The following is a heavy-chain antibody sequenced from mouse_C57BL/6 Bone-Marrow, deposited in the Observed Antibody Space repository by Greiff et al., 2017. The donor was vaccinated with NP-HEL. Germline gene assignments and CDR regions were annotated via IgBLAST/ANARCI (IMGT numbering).Heavy chain of an antibody. D-gene: IGHD2-4*01. J-gene: IGHJ3*01. CDR2: ISYDGSN. Sequence: EVQLQESGPGLVKPSQSLSLTCSVTGYSITSGYYWNWIRQFPGNKLEWMGYISYDGSNNYNPSLKNRISITRYTSKNQFFLKLNSVTTEDTATYYWSRDDYDEGLAYWGQGTLVTVSA. V-gene: IGHV3-6*01. CDR1: GYSITSGYY. CDR3: SRDDYDEGLAY.